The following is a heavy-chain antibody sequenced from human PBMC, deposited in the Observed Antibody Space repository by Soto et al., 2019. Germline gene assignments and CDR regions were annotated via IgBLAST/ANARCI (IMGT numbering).Heavy chain of an antibody. Sequence: ASVKVSCKASGYTFTSYDINWVRQATGQGLEWMGWMNPNSGNTGYAQKFQGRVTMTRNTSISTAYMELSSLRSEDTAVYYCATSLAGSGYDFWSGYLALFDYWGQGTLVTVS. J-gene: IGHJ4*02. CDR1: GYTFTSYD. V-gene: IGHV1-8*01. CDR3: ATSLAGSGYDFWSGYLALFDY. CDR2: MNPNSGNT. D-gene: IGHD3-3*01.